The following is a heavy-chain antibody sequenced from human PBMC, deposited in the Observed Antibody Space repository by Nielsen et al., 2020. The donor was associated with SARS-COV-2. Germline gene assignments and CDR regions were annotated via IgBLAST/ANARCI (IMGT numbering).Heavy chain of an antibody. CDR2: IYPGGSDT. CDR3: ARLSRGGNSRRYFDL. Sequence: GESLKISCKGSGYSFTSYWIGWVRQMPGKGLEWMGIIYPGGSDTRYSPSFQGQVTISADKSISTAYLQWSSLKAPDTAMYYCARLSRGGNSRRYFDLWGRGTLVTVSS. CDR1: GYSFTSYW. J-gene: IGHJ2*01. D-gene: IGHD4-23*01. V-gene: IGHV5-51*01.